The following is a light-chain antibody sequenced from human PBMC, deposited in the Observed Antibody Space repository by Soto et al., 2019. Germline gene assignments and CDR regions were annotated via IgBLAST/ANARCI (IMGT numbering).Light chain of an antibody. CDR1: SSNIGNNY. CDR3: GTWDSSLSAYV. J-gene: IGLJ1*01. CDR2: YNN. Sequence: SVLTQPPSVSAAPGQKVSISCSGSSSNIGNNYVSWYPQLPGTAPKLLIYYNNKRPSGIPDRFSCSKSGTSATLGITGLQTGDEADYYCGTWDSSLSAYVFGTGTKGTVL. V-gene: IGLV1-51*01.